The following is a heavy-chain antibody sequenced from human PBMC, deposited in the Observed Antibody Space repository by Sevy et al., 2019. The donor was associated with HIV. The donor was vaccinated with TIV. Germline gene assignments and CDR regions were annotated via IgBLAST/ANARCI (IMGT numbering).Heavy chain of an antibody. V-gene: IGHV4-34*01. CDR1: GTSFSSDS. CDR2: INHTGSI. Sequence: SETLSLTCTVSGTSFSSDSWTWIRQSPGKGLEWIGEINHTGSINYNLSLKSRVTISVDTSKNQFSLKLTSETAADTAIYYCARWRGTRVTMIVVVTTGYFDHWGQGTLVTVSS. J-gene: IGHJ4*02. D-gene: IGHD3-22*01. CDR3: ARWRGTRVTMIVVVTTGYFDH.